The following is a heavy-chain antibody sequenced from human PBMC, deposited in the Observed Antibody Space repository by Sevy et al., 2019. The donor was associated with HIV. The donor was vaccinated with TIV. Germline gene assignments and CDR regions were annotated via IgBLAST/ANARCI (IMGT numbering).Heavy chain of an antibody. Sequence: GGSLRLSCAASGFTFSSYGMHWVRQAPGKGLEWVAFIRYDGSNKYYADSVKGRFTISRDNSKNTLYLQINSLRAEDTAVYYCAKGASSSGWYEGDFDYWGQGTLVTVSS. CDR3: AKGASSSGWYEGDFDY. CDR2: IRYDGSNK. V-gene: IGHV3-30*02. D-gene: IGHD6-19*01. CDR1: GFTFSSYG. J-gene: IGHJ4*02.